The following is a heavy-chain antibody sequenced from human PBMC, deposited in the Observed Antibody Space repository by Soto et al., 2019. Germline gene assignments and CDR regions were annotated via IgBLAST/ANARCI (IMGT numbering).Heavy chain of an antibody. CDR1: GFTFDDYA. D-gene: IGHD2-2*01. Sequence: ESGGGLVQPGRSLRLSCAASGFTFDDYAMHWVRQAPGKGLEWVSGISWNSGSIGYADSVKGRFTISRDNAKNSLYLQMNSLRAEDTALYYCAKGGQLLTGGGGYWGQGTLVTVSS. J-gene: IGHJ4*02. CDR3: AKGGQLLTGGGGY. V-gene: IGHV3-9*01. CDR2: ISWNSGSI.